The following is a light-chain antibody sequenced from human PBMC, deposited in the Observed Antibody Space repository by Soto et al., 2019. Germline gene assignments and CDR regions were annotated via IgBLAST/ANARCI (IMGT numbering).Light chain of an antibody. CDR3: HQYSGSPNT. J-gene: IGKJ5*01. CDR2: GAS. CDR1: QSVSNNY. V-gene: IGKV3-20*01. Sequence: EIVLTHSPGTLSLSPGEIATLSCRSIQSVSNNYLAWYQQTPGQAPRLLIYGASSRATDVPDRFSGSGSGTDFTLTITRLEPEDLAVYYCHQYSGSPNTFGQGTRMEIK.